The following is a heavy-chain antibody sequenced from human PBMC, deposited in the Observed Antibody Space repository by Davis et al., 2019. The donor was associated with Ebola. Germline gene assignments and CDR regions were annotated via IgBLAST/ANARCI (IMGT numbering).Heavy chain of an antibody. Sequence: GGSLRLSCAASGFTFSSYGMHWVRQAPGKGLEWVAVIWYDGSNKYYADYVKGRFTISRDNSKNTLYLQMNSLRAEDTAVYYCARDGGYCGGDCYRYSAYYYYGMDVWGQGTTVTVSS. J-gene: IGHJ6*02. CDR2: IWYDGSNK. V-gene: IGHV3-33*01. D-gene: IGHD2-21*01. CDR3: ARDGGYCGGDCYRYSAYYYYGMDV. CDR1: GFTFSSYG.